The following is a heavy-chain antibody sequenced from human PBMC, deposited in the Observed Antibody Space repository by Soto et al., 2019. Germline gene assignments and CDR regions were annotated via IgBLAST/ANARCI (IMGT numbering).Heavy chain of an antibody. CDR2: ISPSGGNT. CDR1: GFTFNSNA. CDR3: AKGPTGAARHFDY. D-gene: IGHD6-6*01. V-gene: IGHV3-23*01. Sequence: GGSLRLSCAASGFTFNSNAMSWVRQTPGEGLEWVSTISPSGGNTYYADSVKGRFTISRDNSKDTLYLQMNSLRAEDTAVYYCAKGPTGAARHFDYWGQGTLVTVSS. J-gene: IGHJ4*02.